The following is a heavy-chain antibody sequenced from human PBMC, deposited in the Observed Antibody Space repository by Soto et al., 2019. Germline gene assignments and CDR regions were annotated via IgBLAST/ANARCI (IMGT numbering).Heavy chain of an antibody. D-gene: IGHD2-15*01. CDR1: GFTFSNYW. Sequence: GGSLRLSCAASGFTFSNYWMTWVRQSPGKGLEWVANIKEDGSEKHYVDSVKGRFTISRDNAKNSLYLQMNSLRVEDTAVYFCSRDVVVGAKALNYWGQGALVTVSS. CDR2: IKEDGSEK. J-gene: IGHJ4*02. CDR3: SRDVVVGAKALNY. V-gene: IGHV3-7*01.